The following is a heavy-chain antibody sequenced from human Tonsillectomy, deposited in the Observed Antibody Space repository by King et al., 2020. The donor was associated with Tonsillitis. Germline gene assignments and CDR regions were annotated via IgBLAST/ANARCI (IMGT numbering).Heavy chain of an antibody. CDR2: IEQEGSEK. J-gene: IGHJ2*01. CDR3: AKNVEGITMVRGVHTNYWYFDL. D-gene: IGHD3-10*01. CDR1: GFTFSSYW. Sequence: VQLVESGGGLVQPGGSLRLSCAASGFTFSSYWMSWVRQAPGKGLEWVANIEQEGSEKYYVDSVKGRFTISRDNAKNSLYVQMNSLRAEDTAVYYCAKNVEGITMVRGVHTNYWYFDLWGRGTLVTVSS. V-gene: IGHV3-7*01.